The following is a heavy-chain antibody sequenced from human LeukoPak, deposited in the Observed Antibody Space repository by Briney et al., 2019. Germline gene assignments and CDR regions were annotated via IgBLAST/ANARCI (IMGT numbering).Heavy chain of an antibody. Sequence: GESLKISCKGSGYSFTSYWIGWVRQMHGKGLEWMGIIYPGDSDTRYSPSFQGQVTISADKSISTAYLQWSSLKASDTAMYYCARLRVSSSSSAAFDYWGQGTLITVSS. CDR2: IYPGDSDT. CDR3: ARLRVSSSSSAAFDY. J-gene: IGHJ4*02. D-gene: IGHD6-13*01. V-gene: IGHV5-51*01. CDR1: GYSFTSYW.